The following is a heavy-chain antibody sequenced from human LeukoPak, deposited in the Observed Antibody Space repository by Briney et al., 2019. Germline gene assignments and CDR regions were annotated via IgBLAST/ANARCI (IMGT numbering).Heavy chain of an antibody. D-gene: IGHD4-23*01. CDR2: ISYDGTKK. V-gene: IGHV3-30*03. J-gene: IGHJ4*02. CDR3: ASSHSSYGGNPGENSIFDY. Sequence: PGRSLRLSCAASGFTFSSYGMHWVRQAPGKGLEWVAVISYDGTKKYYADSVKGRFTISRDNSKNTLYLQMNSLRAEDTAVYYCASSHSSYGGNPGENSIFDYWGQGTLVTVSS. CDR1: GFTFSSYG.